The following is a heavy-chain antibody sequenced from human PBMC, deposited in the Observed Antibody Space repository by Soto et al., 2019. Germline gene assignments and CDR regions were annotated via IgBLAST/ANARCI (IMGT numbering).Heavy chain of an antibody. CDR1: GITMNGYW. Sequence: EVQLVESGGGLVPPGGSLRLSCAASGITMNGYWMSWVRQVPGKGLVWVSRIKSDGSVTSYADSVKGRFTISRDNAKNTLYLQMNSLRAEDTAVYYRARSDWFDPWGQGTLVTVSS. CDR3: ARSDWFDP. V-gene: IGHV3-74*01. J-gene: IGHJ5*02. CDR2: IKSDGSVT.